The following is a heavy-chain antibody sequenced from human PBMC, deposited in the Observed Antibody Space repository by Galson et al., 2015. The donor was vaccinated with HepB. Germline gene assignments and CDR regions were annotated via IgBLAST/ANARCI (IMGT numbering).Heavy chain of an antibody. J-gene: IGHJ4*02. CDR1: GFTFSNYW. Sequence: SLRLSCAASGFTFSNYWMTWVRQAPGKGLEWVANIKQAGSEKYYLDSVKGRFTISRDDAKNSVYLQMNSLRDEDTAVYYCGRGRVPWDYWGQGTLVTVSS. V-gene: IGHV3-7*03. CDR3: GRGRVPWDY. CDR2: IKQAGSEK.